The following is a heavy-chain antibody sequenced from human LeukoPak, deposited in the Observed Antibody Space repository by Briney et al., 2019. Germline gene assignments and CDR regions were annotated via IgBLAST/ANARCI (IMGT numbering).Heavy chain of an antibody. D-gene: IGHD3-3*01. J-gene: IGHJ4*02. CDR1: GFTFSSYS. Sequence: GGSLRLSCAASGFTFSSYSMNWVRQAPGKGLEWVSSISSSSSYIYYADSVKGRFTISRDNAKNSLYLQMNSLRAEDTAVYYCARGRRITIFGVVIPPFDYWGQGTLVTVSS. V-gene: IGHV3-21*01. CDR3: ARGRRITIFGVVIPPFDY. CDR2: ISSSSSYI.